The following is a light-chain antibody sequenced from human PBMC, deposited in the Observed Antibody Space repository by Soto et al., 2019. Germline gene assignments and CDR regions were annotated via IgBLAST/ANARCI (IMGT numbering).Light chain of an antibody. CDR2: GAS. Sequence: DIQLTQSPSFLSASVGDRVTITCRASQDISSYLAWYQQKPGKAPKLLIYGASTLQSGVPSRFSGSGSGTEFTLTISSLQPEDFATYYCQQLNSYPRTFGQGTKVEI. V-gene: IGKV1-9*01. CDR1: QDISSY. CDR3: QQLNSYPRT. J-gene: IGKJ1*01.